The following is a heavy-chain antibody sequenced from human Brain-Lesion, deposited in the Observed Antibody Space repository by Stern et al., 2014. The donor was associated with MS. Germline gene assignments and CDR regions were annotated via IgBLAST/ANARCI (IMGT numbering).Heavy chain of an antibody. Sequence: QLQLQESGPGLVKPSETLSLTCTVAGGSVSSTSYAWAWIRQPPGKGLEWIGTIYYSGNTYYSPSLKSRLPISLETSKKPISLLLRSVTAADTAVYYCAGEEDIRYCSGGSCTGNWFDPWGQGTLVTVSS. D-gene: IGHD2-15*01. CDR2: IYYSGNT. J-gene: IGHJ5*02. V-gene: IGHV4-39*01. CDR1: GGSVSSTSYA. CDR3: AGEEDIRYCSGGSCTGNWFDP.